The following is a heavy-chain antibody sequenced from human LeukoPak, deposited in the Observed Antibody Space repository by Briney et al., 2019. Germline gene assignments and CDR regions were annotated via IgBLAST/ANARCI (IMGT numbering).Heavy chain of an antibody. CDR3: TRSLSGWTGYSDF. CDR2: VRSEEYGGTP. Sequence: PGRSLRLSCRGSGFSFGDYAVTWVRQAPGKGLQWVGFVRSEEYGGTPDYATSVKGRFTISRENSESIACLQMNSLRTEDTAVYYCTRSLSGWTGYSDFWGQGTLVTVSS. CDR1: GFSFGDYA. J-gene: IGHJ4*02. V-gene: IGHV3-49*04. D-gene: IGHD6-19*01.